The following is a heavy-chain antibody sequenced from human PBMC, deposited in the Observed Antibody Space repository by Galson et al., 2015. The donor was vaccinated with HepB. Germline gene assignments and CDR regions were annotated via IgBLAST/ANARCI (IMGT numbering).Heavy chain of an antibody. CDR2: INPRGGTT. CDR1: GYTFTNYY. Sequence: SVKVSCKASGYTFTNYYIHWVRQAPGHGLEWMGMINPRGGTTTYAQKFKGRVTLTRDTSTSTVYMQLSSLGAEDTAAYYCARDRTVWYQLGGPDSPYYMDVWGTGTTVTVSS. J-gene: IGHJ6*03. V-gene: IGHV1-46*01. CDR3: ARDRTVWYQLGGPDSPYYMDV. D-gene: IGHD2-2*01.